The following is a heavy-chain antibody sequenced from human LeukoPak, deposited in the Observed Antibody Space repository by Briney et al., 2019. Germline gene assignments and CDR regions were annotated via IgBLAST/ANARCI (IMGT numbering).Heavy chain of an antibody. CDR2: ISSSSSYI. D-gene: IGHD2-2*01. CDR3: ARGLYCSSTSCYFVVGWFDP. V-gene: IGHV3-21*01. J-gene: IGHJ5*02. Sequence: GGSLRLSCAASGFTFSSYSMNWVCQASGKGLEWVSSISSSSSYIYYADSVKGRFTISRDNAKNSLYLQMNSLRAEDTAVYYCARGLYCSSTSCYFVVGWFDPWGQGTLVTVSS. CDR1: GFTFSSYS.